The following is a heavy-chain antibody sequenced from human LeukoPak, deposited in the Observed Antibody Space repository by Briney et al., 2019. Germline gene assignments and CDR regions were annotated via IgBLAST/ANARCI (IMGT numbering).Heavy chain of an antibody. CDR1: GGSISSSSYY. V-gene: IGHV4-39*07. D-gene: IGHD3-16*01. Sequence: SETLSLTCTVSGGSISSSSYYWGWIRQPPGRGLEWIGSIHHSGSTYYNPSLKSRVTISVDTSKNQFSLKLSSVTAADTAVYYCARGRGSVLGYWGQGTLVTVSS. CDR3: ARGRGSVLGY. CDR2: IHHSGST. J-gene: IGHJ4*02.